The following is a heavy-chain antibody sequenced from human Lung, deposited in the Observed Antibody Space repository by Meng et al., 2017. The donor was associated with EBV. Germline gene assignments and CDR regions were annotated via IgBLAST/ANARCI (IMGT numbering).Heavy chain of an antibody. CDR3: AREYNGHNDY. D-gene: IGHD5-24*01. CDR2: VNPSGDDT. V-gene: IGHV1-46*01. Sequence: QGHVVQPGAEVKRPGASVKISCRTSGDTFTIYYVHWVRQAPGQGLEWLGIVNPSGDDTFYAQKFRGRVTVTRDTSTNTVYMELSSLRSEDTAVYYCAREYNGHNDYWGQGTLVTGSS. CDR1: GDTFTIYY. J-gene: IGHJ4*02.